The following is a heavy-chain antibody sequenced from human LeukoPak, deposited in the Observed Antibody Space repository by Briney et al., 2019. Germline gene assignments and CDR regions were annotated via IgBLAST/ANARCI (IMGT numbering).Heavy chain of an antibody. V-gene: IGHV4-34*01. Sequence: SETLSLTCAVYGGSFSGYYWSWIRQPPGKGLEWIGEINHSGSTNYNPSLKSRVTISVDTSKNQFSLKLSSVTAADTAVYYCARAARSSRYGYYYYYMDVWGKGTTVTVSS. CDR3: ARAARSSRYGYYYYYMDV. CDR1: GGSFSGYY. CDR2: INHSGST. D-gene: IGHD6-13*01. J-gene: IGHJ6*03.